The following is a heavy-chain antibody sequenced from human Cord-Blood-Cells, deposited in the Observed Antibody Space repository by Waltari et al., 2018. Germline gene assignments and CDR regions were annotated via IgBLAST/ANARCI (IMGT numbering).Heavy chain of an antibody. CDR3: ARGPNNLPLSAFDI. CDR2: IIPIFGTA. CDR1: GGPFTSYA. Sequence: QVQLVQSGAEVKKPGSSVTVSCKAPGGPFTSYALSWVRQAPGQGLEWMGGIIPIFGTANYAQKFQGRVTITADESTSTAYMELSSLRSEDTAVYYCARGPNNLPLSAFDIWGQGTMVTVSS. V-gene: IGHV1-69*12. J-gene: IGHJ3*02. D-gene: IGHD1-1*01.